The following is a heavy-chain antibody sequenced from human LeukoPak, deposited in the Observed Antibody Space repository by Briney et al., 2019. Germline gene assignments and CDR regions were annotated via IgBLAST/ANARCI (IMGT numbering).Heavy chain of an antibody. CDR1: GFTFSSYG. J-gene: IGHJ4*02. CDR3: AKEYYYDPYFDY. CDR2: IRYDGSNK. Sequence: GGSLRLSCAASGFTFSSYGMHWVRQAPGKGLEWVAFIRYDGSNKYYADSVKGRFTISRDNSKNTLYLQMNSLRAEDTAVYCCAKEYYYDPYFDYWGQGTLVTVSS. D-gene: IGHD3-22*01. V-gene: IGHV3-30*02.